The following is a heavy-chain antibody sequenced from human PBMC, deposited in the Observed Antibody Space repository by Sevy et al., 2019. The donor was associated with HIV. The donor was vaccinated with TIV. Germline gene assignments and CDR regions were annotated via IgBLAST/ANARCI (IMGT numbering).Heavy chain of an antibody. J-gene: IGHJ3*02. V-gene: IGHV4-31*03. CDR2: ISYSERT. CDR1: GDSISSLNYY. D-gene: IGHD1-26*01. Sequence: SETLSLTCTVSGDSISSLNYYWSWIRQHPGKGLEWIGYISYSERTYYNPSLKSRVTISVDTSKNQFSLKLRSVTAADTAVFYCARANAYLASDAFDIWGQGTLVTVSS. CDR3: ARANAYLASDAFDI.